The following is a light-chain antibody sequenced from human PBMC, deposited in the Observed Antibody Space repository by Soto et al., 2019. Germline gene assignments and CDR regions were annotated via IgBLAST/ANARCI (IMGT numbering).Light chain of an antibody. Sequence: EIVLTQSPGTLSLSPGERATLSCRASQSVSSSYLAWYQQKPGQAPRLLIYGASNRATGIPARFSGSGSGTDLTLTISSLEPEDFAVYYCQQRSNWRITFGQGTRLEIK. CDR3: QQRSNWRIT. J-gene: IGKJ5*01. CDR1: QSVSSSY. CDR2: GAS. V-gene: IGKV3D-20*02.